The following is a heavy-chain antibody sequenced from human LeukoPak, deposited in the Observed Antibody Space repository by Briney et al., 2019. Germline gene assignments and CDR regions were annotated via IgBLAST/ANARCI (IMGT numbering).Heavy chain of an antibody. D-gene: IGHD2-2*01. Sequence: KTSDTLSLTCTVSGGSISSYYWSWIRQPPGKGLEWIGYIYYSGSTNYNPSLKSRVTISVDTSKNQFSLKLSSVTAADTAVYYCARGVGYCSSTSCRYYYYGMDVWGQGTTVTVSS. CDR3: ARGVGYCSSTSCRYYYYGMDV. CDR1: GGSISSYY. J-gene: IGHJ6*02. CDR2: IYYSGST. V-gene: IGHV4-59*01.